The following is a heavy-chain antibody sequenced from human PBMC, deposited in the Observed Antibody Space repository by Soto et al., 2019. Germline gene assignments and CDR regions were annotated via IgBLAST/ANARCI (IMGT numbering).Heavy chain of an antibody. D-gene: IGHD3-16*01. CDR2: ISASGGNI. J-gene: IGHJ2*01. CDR3: AKVAGGLGYFDL. Sequence: GGSLRLSCVASGFVFSDYAMTWVRQAPGKGLEWVATISASGGNIEYTDSLEGRFTISRDNSKNTLYLQLNGLTADDTAVHYCAKVAGGLGYFDLWGRGTLVTVSS. CDR1: GFVFSDYA. V-gene: IGHV3-23*01.